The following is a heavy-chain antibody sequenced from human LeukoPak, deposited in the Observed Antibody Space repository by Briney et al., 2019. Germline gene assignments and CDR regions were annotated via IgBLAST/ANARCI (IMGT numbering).Heavy chain of an antibody. CDR1: GASISGYY. Sequence: SETLSLTCSVSGASISGYYYNWIRQPPGKGLEWIGYVYYNGITNFNPSLNSRVTMSVDTSKNQFSLKMRSVTAADTAVYYCARVLLSSGNSPWGQGTRATASP. CDR3: ARVLLSSGNSP. D-gene: IGHD3-22*01. CDR2: VYYNGIT. V-gene: IGHV4-59*01. J-gene: IGHJ5*02.